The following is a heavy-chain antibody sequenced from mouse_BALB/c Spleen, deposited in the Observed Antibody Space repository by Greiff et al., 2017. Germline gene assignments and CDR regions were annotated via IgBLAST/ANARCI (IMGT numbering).Heavy chain of an antibody. Sequence: VQLQQSGAELVRPGSSVKISCKASGYAFSSYWMNWVKQRPGQGLEWIGQIYPGDGDTNYNGKFKGKATLTADKSSSTAYMQLSSLTSEDSAVYFCAKGGITTAPSMDYWGQGTSVTVSS. D-gene: IGHD1-2*01. CDR1: GYAFSSYW. J-gene: IGHJ4*01. CDR2: IYPGDGDT. CDR3: AKGGITTAPSMDY. V-gene: IGHV1-80*01.